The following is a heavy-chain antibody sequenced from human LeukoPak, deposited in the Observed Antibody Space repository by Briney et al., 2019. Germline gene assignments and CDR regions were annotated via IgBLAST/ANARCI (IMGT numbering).Heavy chain of an antibody. J-gene: IGHJ5*02. CDR3: AREVPYDFWSGYPSNWFDP. D-gene: IGHD3-3*01. V-gene: IGHV1-18*01. Sequence: GSSVKVSCKASGGTFSSYAISWVRQAPGQGLEWVGWISAYNGNTNYAQKLQGRVTMTTDTSTSTAYMELRSLRSDDTAVYYCAREVPYDFWSGYPSNWFDPWGQGTLVTVSS. CDR2: ISAYNGNT. CDR1: GGTFSSYA.